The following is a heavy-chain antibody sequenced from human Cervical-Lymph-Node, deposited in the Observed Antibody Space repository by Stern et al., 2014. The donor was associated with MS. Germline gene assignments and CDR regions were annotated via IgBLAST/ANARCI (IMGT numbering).Heavy chain of an antibody. Sequence: EVQLVESGGGLVQPGGSLTLSCEASGFTFSSHWMHWVRQAPGKGLVWGARMNNDGSSITYADFVKGRFTISRDNAKNLLHLELSSLRAEDAAVYYCARAPSFDIWGGYHDYLDFWGQGTLVTVST. J-gene: IGHJ4*02. V-gene: IGHV3-74*01. CDR1: GFTFSSHW. D-gene: IGHD3-3*01. CDR3: ARAPSFDIWGGYHDYLDF. CDR2: MNNDGSSI.